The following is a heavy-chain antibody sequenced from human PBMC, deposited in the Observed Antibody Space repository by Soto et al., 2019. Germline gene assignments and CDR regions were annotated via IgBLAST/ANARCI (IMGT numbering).Heavy chain of an antibody. V-gene: IGHV3-30*03. CDR3: ARGRLAAGGLDA. J-gene: IGHJ6*04. Sequence: GGSLRLSCAASGFTFSSYGMHWVRQAPGKGLEWVAVISYDGSNKYYADSVKGRFTISRENAKNSLYLQMDSLSAGDTAVYYCARGRLAAGGLDAWGKGTTVTVSS. D-gene: IGHD6-13*01. CDR1: GFTFSSYG. CDR2: ISYDGSNK.